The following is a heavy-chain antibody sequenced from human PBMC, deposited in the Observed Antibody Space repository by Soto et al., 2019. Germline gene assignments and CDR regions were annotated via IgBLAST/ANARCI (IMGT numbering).Heavy chain of an antibody. J-gene: IGHJ4*02. Sequence: QITLKESGPTLVKPTQTLTLTCTFSGFSLTTDRVGVGCIRQPPGEALAWLAVIYWDDSKTYRPSLESRLTITKDTSKNQVALTMTNMDSLDTATYYCAHAYGGRSLYWGQGTLVTVSS. D-gene: IGHD1-26*01. CDR1: GFSLTTDRVG. CDR3: AHAYGGRSLY. CDR2: IYWDDSK. V-gene: IGHV2-5*02.